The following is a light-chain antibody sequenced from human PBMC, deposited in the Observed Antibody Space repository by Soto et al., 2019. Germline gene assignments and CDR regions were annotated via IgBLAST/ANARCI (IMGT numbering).Light chain of an antibody. CDR3: QQLNGFPRYT. V-gene: IGKV1-9*01. CDR2: DAS. CDR1: PAIGKY. Sequence: DIQLTQSPSFLSASVGDRVTITCRASPAIGKYLAWYQQKAGKPPKLLVYDASTVQDGVPSRFTGSGSGTEFSLVISRLQPADFATYYCQQLNGFPRYTFGQGTTVDI. J-gene: IGKJ2*01.